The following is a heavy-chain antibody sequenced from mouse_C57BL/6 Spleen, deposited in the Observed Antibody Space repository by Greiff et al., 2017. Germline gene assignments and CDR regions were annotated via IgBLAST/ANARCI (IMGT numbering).Heavy chain of an antibody. CDR1: GYAFSSSW. D-gene: IGHD1-1*01. CDR2: IYPGDGDT. CDR3: ERSDYYGSRGYCDV. V-gene: IGHV1-82*01. J-gene: IGHJ1*03. Sequence: VQLQQSGPELVKPGASVKISCKASGYAFSSSWMNWVKPRPGKGLEWIGRIYPGDGDTNYNGKFKGKATLTADKSSSTAYMQLSSLPSEDSTIYICERSDYYGSRGYCDVWGTGTTVTVSS.